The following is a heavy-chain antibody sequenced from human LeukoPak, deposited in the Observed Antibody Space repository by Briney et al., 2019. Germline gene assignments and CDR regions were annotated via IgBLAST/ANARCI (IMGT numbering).Heavy chain of an antibody. CDR1: GFTFSSYW. Sequence: PGGSLSLSCAASGFTFSSYWMHWVRRSPGKGLVWLSGINSDGSSTSYADSVKGRFTILRDNAKNTVYVQMNSLRAEDTAVYHCATSRTFDYWGQGTLVTVSS. V-gene: IGHV3-74*01. CDR3: ATSRTFDY. J-gene: IGHJ4*02. CDR2: INSDGSST.